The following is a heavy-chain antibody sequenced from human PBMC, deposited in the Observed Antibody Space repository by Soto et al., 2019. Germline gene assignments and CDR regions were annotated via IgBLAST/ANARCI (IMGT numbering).Heavy chain of an antibody. J-gene: IGHJ4*02. CDR1: GGSVSDKTYY. CDR2: VYYSGTT. CDR3: ARDLAAVPRAFDY. V-gene: IGHV4-61*01. D-gene: IGHD6-13*01. Sequence: SETLSLTCSVSGGSVSDKTYYWSWIRQPPGKRLEWIGYVYYSGTTNYNPSLKSRVTISVDLSKNQFSLRLSSVTTADTALYYCARDLAAVPRAFDYWGRGTLVTVSS.